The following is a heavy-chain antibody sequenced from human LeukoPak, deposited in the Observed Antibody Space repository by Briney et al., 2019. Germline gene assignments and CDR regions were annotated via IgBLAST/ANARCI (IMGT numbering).Heavy chain of an antibody. V-gene: IGHV3-23*01. J-gene: IGHJ4*02. CDR1: GLTFSSYA. CDR3: AKDRPIAAAWEDY. Sequence: GGSLRLSCAASGLTFSSYAMSWVRQAPGKGLEWVSAISGSGGSTYYADSVKGRFTISRDNSKNTLYLQMNSLRAEDTALYCCAKDRPIAAAWEDYWGQGTLVTVSS. D-gene: IGHD6-13*01. CDR2: ISGSGGST.